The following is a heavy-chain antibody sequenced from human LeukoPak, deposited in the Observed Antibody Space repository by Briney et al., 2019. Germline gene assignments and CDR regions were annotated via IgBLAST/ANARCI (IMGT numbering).Heavy chain of an antibody. J-gene: IGHJ4*02. CDR1: GGSFSGYY. CDR3: ARCSLLWFGESYFDY. CDR2: INHSGST. Sequence: SETLSLTCAVYGGSFSGYYWSWIRQPPGKGLEWIGEINHSGSTNYNPSLKGRVTISVDTSKNQFSLKLSSVTAADTAVYYCARCSLLWFGESYFDYWGQGTLVTVSS. V-gene: IGHV4-34*01. D-gene: IGHD3-10*01.